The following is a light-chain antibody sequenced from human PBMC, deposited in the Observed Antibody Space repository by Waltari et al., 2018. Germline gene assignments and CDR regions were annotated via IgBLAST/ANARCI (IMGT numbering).Light chain of an antibody. CDR3: QQTYRTPGT. Sequence: DIQMTQSPSSLSASVGDRVTITCRASKTISTYLKWYQMKPGKPPKLLIFAASSLQSGVPSRFSGSGSGTDFTLTISSLQPGDFATYYCQQTYRTPGTFGQGTKVEIK. J-gene: IGKJ1*01. CDR1: KTISTY. V-gene: IGKV1-39*01. CDR2: AAS.